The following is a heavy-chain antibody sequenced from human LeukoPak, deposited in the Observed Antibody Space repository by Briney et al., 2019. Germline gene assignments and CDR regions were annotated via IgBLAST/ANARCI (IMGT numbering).Heavy chain of an antibody. CDR3: ARVGTSLQSE. J-gene: IGHJ4*02. CDR1: GYTFTSYY. Sequence: ASVKVSCKASGYTFTSYYMNWVRHAPGQGLEWMGIINPSGGSTSYAQKFQGRVTMTRDTSTGTVYMELRSLRSEDTAVYYCARVGTSLQSEWGQGTLVTVSS. D-gene: IGHD5-24*01. CDR2: INPSGGST. V-gene: IGHV1-46*01.